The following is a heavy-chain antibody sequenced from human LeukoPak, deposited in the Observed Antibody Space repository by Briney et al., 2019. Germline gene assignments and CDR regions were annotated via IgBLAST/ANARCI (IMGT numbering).Heavy chain of an antibody. CDR3: ARIGGSGSYYNP. Sequence: ASVKVSCKASGGTFSSYAISWVRQAPGQGLEWMGWISAYNGNTNYAQKLQGRVTMTTDTSTSTAYMELRSLRSDDTAVYYCARIGGSGSYYNPWGQGTLVTVSS. D-gene: IGHD3-10*01. CDR1: GGTFSSYA. V-gene: IGHV1-18*01. CDR2: ISAYNGNT. J-gene: IGHJ5*02.